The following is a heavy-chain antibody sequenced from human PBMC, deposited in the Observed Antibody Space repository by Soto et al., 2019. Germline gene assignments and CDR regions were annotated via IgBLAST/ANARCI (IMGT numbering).Heavy chain of an antibody. J-gene: IGHJ4*02. CDR3: AKSRVFIGAIVTLLDS. CDR2: ISNNGDTA. V-gene: IGHV3-23*01. CDR1: GFTFSSYA. Sequence: EVQLLESGGGLVQPGGSLTLSCATSGFTFSSYAMVWVRQAAEKGLEWVASISNNGDTAYYADSVKGRFTTSRGNSENSLYLQMNGLRADDTALYFCAKSRVFIGAIVTLLDSWGRGTQVTVSS. D-gene: IGHD3-16*02.